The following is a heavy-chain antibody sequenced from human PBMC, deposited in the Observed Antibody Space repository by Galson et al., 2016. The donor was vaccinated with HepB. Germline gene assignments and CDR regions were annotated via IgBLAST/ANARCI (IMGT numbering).Heavy chain of an antibody. CDR1: GDSLRGSDYY. Sequence: LTCTVSGDSLRGSDYYWTWIRQYPGKGLEWLGCIFHSGTTYYNPSLRSRLIISLDTSQNQFSLKLTSVTAADTAVYYCARGRELRTIWYGELTGVHYDHWGQGTLVTVSS. CDR2: IFHSGTT. J-gene: IGHJ4*02. D-gene: IGHD3-10*01. CDR3: ARGRELRTIWYGELTGVHYDH. V-gene: IGHV4-31*03.